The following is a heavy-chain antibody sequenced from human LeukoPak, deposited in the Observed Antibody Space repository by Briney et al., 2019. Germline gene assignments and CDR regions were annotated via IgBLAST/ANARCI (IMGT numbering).Heavy chain of an antibody. Sequence: ASVKVSCKVSGYTLTELSMHWVRQAPGKGLEWMGGFDPEDGETIYAQKFQGRVTMTEDTSTDTAYMELSSLRSEDTAVYYCAKAIWVRGQWPIDYWGQGTLVTVSS. V-gene: IGHV1-24*01. D-gene: IGHD3-10*01. J-gene: IGHJ4*02. CDR3: AKAIWVRGQWPIDY. CDR1: GYTLTELS. CDR2: FDPEDGET.